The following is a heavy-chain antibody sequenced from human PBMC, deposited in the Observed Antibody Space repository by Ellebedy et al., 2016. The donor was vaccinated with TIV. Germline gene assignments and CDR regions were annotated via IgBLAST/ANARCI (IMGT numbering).Heavy chain of an antibody. Sequence: GGSLRLSCVASGFTFDDYAMNWVRQAPGKGLEWVSSISWDSDTTGYAASVKGRFTISRDNARNSLYLQMNSLRADDTALYYCAKARILSPYDALDIWGQGTMVTVSS. J-gene: IGHJ3*02. CDR1: GFTFDDYA. CDR2: ISWDSDTT. V-gene: IGHV3-9*01. CDR3: AKARILSPYDALDI.